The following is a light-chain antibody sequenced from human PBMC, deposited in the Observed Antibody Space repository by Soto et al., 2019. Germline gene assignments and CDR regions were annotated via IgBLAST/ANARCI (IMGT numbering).Light chain of an antibody. CDR1: NIESKT. V-gene: IGLV3-21*02. CDR2: DDN. CDR3: QVWDSSTDHPGVV. J-gene: IGLJ2*01. Sequence: SSELTQPPSVSVAPGQTARITCAGNNIESKTVHWYQQKPGQAPVLVVYDDNDRPSGIPERFSGSNSGNTATLTFNSVEGGDEADYYCQVWDSSTDHPGVVFGGGTKLTVL.